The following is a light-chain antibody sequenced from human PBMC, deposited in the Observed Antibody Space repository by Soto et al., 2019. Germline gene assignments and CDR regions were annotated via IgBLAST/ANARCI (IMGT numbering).Light chain of an antibody. CDR2: DVS. J-gene: IGLJ3*02. CDR3: SSYTTSTTWV. V-gene: IGLV2-14*01. CDR1: SSDVGGYNY. Sequence: QSSLTQPASVSGSPGQSITISCTGTSSDVGGYNYVSWYQQHPGKAPKLMIYDVSNRASGVSNRFSGSKSDNTASLTISGLQAEDEADYYCSSYTTSTTWVFGGGTELTVL.